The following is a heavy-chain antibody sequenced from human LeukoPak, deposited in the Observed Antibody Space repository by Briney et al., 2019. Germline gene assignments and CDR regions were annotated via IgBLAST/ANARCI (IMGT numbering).Heavy chain of an antibody. CDR3: AKDGGYSKYDNYHFDY. CDR1: GFTFSSYA. V-gene: IGHV3-23*01. CDR2: ISGSGGST. J-gene: IGHJ4*02. D-gene: IGHD5-12*01. Sequence: AGGSLRLTCAASGFTFSSYAMSCVRQAPGKGLEWVSNISGSGGSTYYADSVKGRFTISRDNSKNTLFLQMDSLRAEDTAIYYCAKDGGYSKYDNYHFDYWGQGTLVTVSS.